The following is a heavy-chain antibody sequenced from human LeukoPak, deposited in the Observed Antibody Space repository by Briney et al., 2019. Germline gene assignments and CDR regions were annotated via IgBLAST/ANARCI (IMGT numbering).Heavy chain of an antibody. D-gene: IGHD4-17*01. CDR2: INNDGSIT. Sequence: GGSLRLSCAASEFTISRYWMHWVRQAPGKGLVWVSNINNDGSITTYADSVKGRFTISRDNSKNTLYLQMDSLRAEDTAVYYCAKHKENFGDSCLDDCWGQGTLVTVSS. J-gene: IGHJ4*02. CDR1: EFTISRYW. V-gene: IGHV3-74*01. CDR3: AKHKENFGDSCLDDC.